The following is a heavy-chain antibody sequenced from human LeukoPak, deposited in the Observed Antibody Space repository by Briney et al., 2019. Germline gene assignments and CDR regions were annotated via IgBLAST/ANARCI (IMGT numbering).Heavy chain of an antibody. Sequence: PPGRSLRLSCAASGFALISYAMHWVRQAPGKGLEWVAVISYDGSNKYYADSVKGRFTISRDHAKNSLYEQMNRLRAADTAVYYCASGKYCSSTSCYRTLEVVLPAFDIWGQGTMVTVSS. V-gene: IGHV3-30-3*01. CDR2: ISYDGSNK. D-gene: IGHD2-2*02. CDR1: GFALISYA. CDR3: ASGKYCSSTSCYRTLEVVLPAFDI. J-gene: IGHJ3*02.